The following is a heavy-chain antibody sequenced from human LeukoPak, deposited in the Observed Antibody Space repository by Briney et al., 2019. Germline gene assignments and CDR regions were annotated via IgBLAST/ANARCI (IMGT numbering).Heavy chain of an antibody. CDR3: STAPLGYCSGGSCYDY. D-gene: IGHD2-15*01. CDR1: GFTFSNAW. CDR2: IRSKTDGGTT. V-gene: IGHV3-15*01. J-gene: IGHJ4*02. Sequence: PRGSLRLSCAASGFTFSNAWMSWVRQAPGKGLEWVGRIRSKTDGGTTDYAAPVKGRFTISRDDSKNTLYLQMNSLKTEDTAVYYCSTAPLGYCSGGSCYDYWGQGTLVTVSS.